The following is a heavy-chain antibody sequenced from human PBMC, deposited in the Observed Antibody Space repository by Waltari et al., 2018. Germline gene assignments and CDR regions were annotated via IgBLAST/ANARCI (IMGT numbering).Heavy chain of an antibody. CDR2: IRSKTYGGTA. CDR1: GFTFGDHA. J-gene: IGHJ6*02. D-gene: IGHD3-16*01. Sequence: EVQLVESGGGLVQPGRSLRLSCTPPGFTFGDHALSWFRQAPEKGLDWVGFIRSKTYGGTAYYAASVRGRFTVSRDDSKSIAYLEMYSLKTEDTAVYYCSRVSASGDGMDVWGQGTTVTVSS. V-gene: IGHV3-49*03. CDR3: SRVSASGDGMDV.